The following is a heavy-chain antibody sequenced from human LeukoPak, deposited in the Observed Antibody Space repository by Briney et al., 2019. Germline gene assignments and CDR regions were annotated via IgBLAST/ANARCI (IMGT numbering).Heavy chain of an antibody. J-gene: IGHJ4*02. V-gene: IGHV3-11*01. CDR2: ISPGGESI. CDR1: GFSFSDYL. D-gene: IGHD6-19*01. CDR3: AIGRDIAVAGPGGYFDH. Sequence: RGSLRLSCAASGFSFSDYLMNWIRQAPGKGLEWLSYISPGGESIDFADSLKGRFTISRDRAKNSLYLQMNSLTVDDTAMYYCAIGRDIAVAGPGGYFDHWGQGTLVTVSS.